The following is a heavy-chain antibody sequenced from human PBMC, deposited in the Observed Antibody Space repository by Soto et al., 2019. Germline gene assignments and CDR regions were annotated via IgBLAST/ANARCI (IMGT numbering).Heavy chain of an antibody. CDR3: VREGSGWYCSGSFDL. CDR1: VFTFNSYA. J-gene: IGHJ3*01. V-gene: IGHV3-23*01. D-gene: IGHD6-19*01. CDR2: ISGGGGGA. Sequence: PGGSLRLSCTSSVFTFNSYAMNCVRHSPGKGLEWVSGISGGGGGAYYADSVQGRFIISRDNSKNTLYLQMNSLRAEDAAIYYCVREGSGWYCSGSFDLWGRGTMVIVSS.